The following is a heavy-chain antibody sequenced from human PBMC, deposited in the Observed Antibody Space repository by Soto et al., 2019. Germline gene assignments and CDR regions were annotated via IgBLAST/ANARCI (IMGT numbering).Heavy chain of an antibody. V-gene: IGHV3-7*01. CDR1: GFTFSSYW. CDR3: ARDLSPYYDFWSGYYTGLVGWFAP. J-gene: IGHJ5*02. CDR2: IKQDGSEK. D-gene: IGHD3-3*01. Sequence: EVQLVESGGGLVQPGGSLRLSCAASGFTFSSYWMSWVRQARGKGLEWVANIKQDGSEKYYVDSVKGRVTISRDNAKNSLYLQMNSLGAEDTAVYYCARDLSPYYDFWSGYYTGLVGWFAPWGQGTLVTVSS.